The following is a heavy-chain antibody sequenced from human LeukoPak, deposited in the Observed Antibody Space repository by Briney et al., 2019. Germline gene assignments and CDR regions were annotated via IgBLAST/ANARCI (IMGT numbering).Heavy chain of an antibody. J-gene: IGHJ4*02. CDR2: IYHSGST. D-gene: IGHD1-26*01. CDR1: GGSISSGGYY. CDR3: ARDRGSSYFDY. V-gene: IGHV4-30-2*01. Sequence: SETLSLTCTVSGGSISSGGYYWSWIRQPPGKGLEWIGYIYHSGSTYYNPSLKSRVTISVDRSKNQFSLKLSSVTAADTAVYYCARDRGSSYFDYWGQGTLVTVSS.